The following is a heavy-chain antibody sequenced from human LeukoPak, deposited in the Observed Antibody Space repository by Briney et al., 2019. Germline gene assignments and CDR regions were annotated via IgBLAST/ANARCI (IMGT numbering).Heavy chain of an antibody. CDR3: AKDPFGRGERFDY. D-gene: IGHD3-10*01. CDR2: ISGSGAST. J-gene: IGHJ4*02. V-gene: IGHV3-23*01. CDR1: GFTVSTNY. Sequence: GGSLRLSCAASGFTVSTNYMSWVRQAPGKGLEWVSAISGSGASTYYADSVKGRFTISRDNSKNTLYLQMNSLRAEDTAVYYCAKDPFGRGERFDYWGQGTLVTVSS.